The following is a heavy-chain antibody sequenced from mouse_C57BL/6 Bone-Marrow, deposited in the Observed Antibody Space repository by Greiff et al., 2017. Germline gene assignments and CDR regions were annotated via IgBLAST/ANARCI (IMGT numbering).Heavy chain of an antibody. CDR1: GYTFTDYE. CDR3: TRRVNWDFDY. D-gene: IGHD4-1*01. CDR2: IDPETGGT. V-gene: IGHV1-15*01. J-gene: IGHJ2*01. Sequence: VKLQESGAELVRPAASVTLSCKASGYTFTDYEMHWVKQTTVHGLEWIGAIDPETGGTAYNQKFKGKAILTADKSSSTACMELRSLTSEDSAVYYCTRRVNWDFDYWGQGTTLTVSS.